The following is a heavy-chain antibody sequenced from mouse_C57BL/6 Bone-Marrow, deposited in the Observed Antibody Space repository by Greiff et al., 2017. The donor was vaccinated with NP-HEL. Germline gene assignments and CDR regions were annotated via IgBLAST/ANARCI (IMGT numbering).Heavy chain of an antibody. D-gene: IGHD1-1*01. Sequence: EVQLQQSGAELVRPGASVKLSCTVSGFNIKDDYMHWVKQRPEQGLEWIGWIDPENGDTEYASKFQGKATITADTSSNPAYLQLSSLTSEDTAVYYCTTGGSSPYAMDYWGQGTSVTGSS. CDR1: GFNIKDDY. CDR2: IDPENGDT. J-gene: IGHJ4*01. CDR3: TTGGSSPYAMDY. V-gene: IGHV14-4*01.